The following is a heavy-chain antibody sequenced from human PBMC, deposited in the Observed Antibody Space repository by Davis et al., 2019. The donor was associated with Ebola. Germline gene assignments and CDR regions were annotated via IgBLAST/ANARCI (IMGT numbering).Heavy chain of an antibody. CDR2: IIPIFGTA. CDR1: VGTFSSYA. V-gene: IGHV1-69*13. D-gene: IGHD3-22*01. Sequence: SVKVSCKASVGTFSSYAISWVRQAPGQGLEWMGGIIPIFGTANYAQKFQGRVTITADESTSTAYMELSSLRAEDTAVYYCARGLIGYYYYYGMDVWGKGTTVTVSS. J-gene: IGHJ6*04. CDR3: ARGLIGYYYYYGMDV.